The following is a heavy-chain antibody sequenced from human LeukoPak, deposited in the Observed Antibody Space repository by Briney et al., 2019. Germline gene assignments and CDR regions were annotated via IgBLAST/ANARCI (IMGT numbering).Heavy chain of an antibody. CDR2: IYTGGGR. CDR1: GFTVSSYY. J-gene: IGHJ6*02. D-gene: IGHD3-9*01. CDR3: AKDQNDILTGYYV. V-gene: IGHV3-53*05. Sequence: GGSLRLSCAASGFTVSSYYMNWVRQAPGKELGWVSVIYTGGGRYYADSVRGRFTISRDTSKNMVFLQMNSLRAEDTAVYYCAKDQNDILTGYYVWGQGTTVTVSS.